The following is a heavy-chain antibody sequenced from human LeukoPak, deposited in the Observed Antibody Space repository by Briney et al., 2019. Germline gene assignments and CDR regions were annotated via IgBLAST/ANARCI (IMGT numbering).Heavy chain of an antibody. D-gene: IGHD6-19*01. Sequence: GGSLRLSCAASGFTFSSYGMHWVRQAPGKGLEGVAVIWYDGSNKYYADSVKGRFTISRDNSKNTLYLQMNSLRAEDTAVYYCARITDSSGWFFQTDIDYWGQGTLVTVSS. CDR2: IWYDGSNK. J-gene: IGHJ4*02. V-gene: IGHV3-33*01. CDR3: ARITDSSGWFFQTDIDY. CDR1: GFTFSSYG.